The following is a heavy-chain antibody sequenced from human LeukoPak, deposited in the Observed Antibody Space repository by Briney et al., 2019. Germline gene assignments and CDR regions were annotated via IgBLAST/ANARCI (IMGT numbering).Heavy chain of an antibody. J-gene: IGHJ4*02. CDR3: ARDHADYGSGSYADY. V-gene: IGHV3-7*01. Sequence: GGSLRLSCAASGFTFSSYWMSWVRQAPGKGLEWVANIKQDGSEKYYVDSVKGRFTISRDNAKNSLYLQMNSLRAEDTAVYYCARDHADYGSGSYADYWGQGTLVTVSS. D-gene: IGHD3-10*01. CDR1: GFTFSSYW. CDR2: IKQDGSEK.